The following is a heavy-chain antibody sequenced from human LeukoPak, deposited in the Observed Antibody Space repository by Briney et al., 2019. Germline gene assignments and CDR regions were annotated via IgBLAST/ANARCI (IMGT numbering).Heavy chain of an antibody. Sequence: NPSETLSLTCAVSGGSISSSNWWSWVRQPPGKGLEWIGSIYYSGSTYYNPSLKSRVTISVDTSKNQFSLKLGSVTAADTAVYYCAENAAGVIYWGQGTLVTVSS. CDR2: IYYSGST. CDR1: GGSISSSNW. J-gene: IGHJ4*02. V-gene: IGHV4-39*01. D-gene: IGHD6-13*01. CDR3: AENAAGVIY.